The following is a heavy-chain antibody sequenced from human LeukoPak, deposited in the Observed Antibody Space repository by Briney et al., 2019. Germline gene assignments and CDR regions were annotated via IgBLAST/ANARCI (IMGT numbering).Heavy chain of an antibody. Sequence: PSQTLSLTCTVSGGSISSGDYYWSWIRQPPGKGLEWIGYIYYTASTYYNPSLKSRVTMSVDTSKNQFSLKLSSVTAADTAVYYCARVGATGGGVYYFDYWGQGTLVTVLS. J-gene: IGHJ4*02. D-gene: IGHD1-26*01. CDR2: IYYTAST. CDR3: ARVGATGGGVYYFDY. CDR1: GGSISSGDYY. V-gene: IGHV4-30-4*01.